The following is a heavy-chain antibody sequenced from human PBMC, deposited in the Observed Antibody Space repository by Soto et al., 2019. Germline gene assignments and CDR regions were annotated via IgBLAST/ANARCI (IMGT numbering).Heavy chain of an antibody. Sequence: PGGSLRLSCAASGFTFSSYDMHWARQATGKGLEWVSAIGTAGDTYYPGSVKGRFTISRENAKNSLYLQMNSLRAGDTAVYYCARAGVYGSFDIWDQGTMVTVSS. CDR1: GFTFSSYD. J-gene: IGHJ3*02. D-gene: IGHD4-17*01. V-gene: IGHV3-13*01. CDR2: IGTAGDT. CDR3: ARAGVYGSFDI.